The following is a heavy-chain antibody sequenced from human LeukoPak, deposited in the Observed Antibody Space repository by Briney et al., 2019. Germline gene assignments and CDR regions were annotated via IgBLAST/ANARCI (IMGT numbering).Heavy chain of an antibody. CDR2: IKQDGSEK. CDR3: ARAPYGNDAFDI. Sequence: GGSLRLSCAASGFTFDDYGMSWVRKAPGKGLEWVANIKQDGSEKYYVDSVKGRFTISRDNAKNSLYLQMNSLRAEDTAVYYCARAPYGNDAFDIWGQGTMVTVSS. J-gene: IGHJ3*02. V-gene: IGHV3-7*01. CDR1: GFTFDDYG. D-gene: IGHD4-17*01.